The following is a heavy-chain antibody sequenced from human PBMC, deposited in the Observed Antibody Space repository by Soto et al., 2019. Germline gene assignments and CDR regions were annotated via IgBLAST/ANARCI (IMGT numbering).Heavy chain of an antibody. Sequence: PGGSLRLSCAASGFTFSSYGMHWVRQAPGKGLEWVAVIWYDGSNKYYADSVKGRFTISRDNSKNTLYLQMNSLRAEDTAVYYCARDSLHYYDSSGYLDYWGQGTLGTVS. CDR1: GFTFSSYG. D-gene: IGHD3-22*01. J-gene: IGHJ4*02. V-gene: IGHV3-33*01. CDR3: ARDSLHYYDSSGYLDY. CDR2: IWYDGSNK.